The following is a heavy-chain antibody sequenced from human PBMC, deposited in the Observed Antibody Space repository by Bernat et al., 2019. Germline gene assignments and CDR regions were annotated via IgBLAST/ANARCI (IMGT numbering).Heavy chain of an antibody. CDR1: GFTFSDYY. V-gene: IGHV3-11*05. D-gene: IGHD1-26*01. Sequence: QVQLVESGGGLVKPGGSLRLSCAASGFTFSDYYMSWIRQAPGKGLEWVSYISSSSSYTNYADSVKGRFTISRDNAKNSLYLQMNSLRAEDTAVYYCARESTQWGLLAGFDPWGQGTLVTVSS. J-gene: IGHJ5*02. CDR3: ARESTQWGLLAGFDP. CDR2: ISSSSSYT.